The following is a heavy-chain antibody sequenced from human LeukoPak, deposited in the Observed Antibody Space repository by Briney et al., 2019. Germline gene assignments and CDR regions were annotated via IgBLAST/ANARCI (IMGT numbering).Heavy chain of an antibody. CDR2: IRYDGSNK. V-gene: IGHV3-30*02. Sequence: GGSLRLSCAASGFTFSSYEMNWVRQAPGKGLEWVAFIRYDGSNKHYADSVKGRFTISRDNSKNTLYLQMNSLRAEDTAVYYCAKGSGWEQSYYYYYMDVWGKGTTVTISS. J-gene: IGHJ6*03. CDR3: AKGSGWEQSYYYYYMDV. CDR1: GFTFSSYE. D-gene: IGHD1-26*01.